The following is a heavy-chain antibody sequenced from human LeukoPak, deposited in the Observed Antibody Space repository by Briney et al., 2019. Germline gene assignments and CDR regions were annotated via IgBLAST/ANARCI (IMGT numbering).Heavy chain of an antibody. CDR1: GYTFTGYY. CDR3: ARGPSTTVTNRNYFDY. J-gene: IGHJ4*02. V-gene: IGHV1-2*02. CDR2: INPNSGGT. Sequence: ASVKVSCKASGYTFTGYYLHWVRQAPGQGLEWMGWINPNSGGTNYAQKFQGRVTMTRDTSISTAYVELSRLRSDGTAVYYCARGPSTTVTNRNYFDYWGQGTLVTVSS. D-gene: IGHD4-11*01.